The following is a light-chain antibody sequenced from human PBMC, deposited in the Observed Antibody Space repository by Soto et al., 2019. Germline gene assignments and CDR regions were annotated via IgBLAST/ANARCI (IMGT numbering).Light chain of an antibody. CDR2: AAS. J-gene: IGKJ3*01. V-gene: IGKV1-27*01. CDR1: QGISNY. Sequence: DIQMTQSPSSLSASVGDRVTITCRATQGISNYLAWYQQKPGKVPKLLIYAASTLQSGVPSRFSGSGSGTDFTLTISNLQPEDVAAYYCQRYFSAPFTFGPGTNVDIK. CDR3: QRYFSAPFT.